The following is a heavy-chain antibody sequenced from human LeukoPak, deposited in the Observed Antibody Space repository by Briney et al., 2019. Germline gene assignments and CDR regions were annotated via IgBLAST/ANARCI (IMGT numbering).Heavy chain of an antibody. CDR3: ARDMGVPAASYYFDY. V-gene: IGHV1-18*01. CDR2: ISAYNGNT. CDR1: GYTFTNYG. J-gene: IGHJ4*02. D-gene: IGHD2-2*01. Sequence: ASVKVSCKASGYTFTNYGISWVRQAPRQGLEWMGWISAYNGNTNCAQKLQGRVTMTTDTSTSTAYMELRSLRSDDTAVYYCARDMGVPAASYYFDYWGQGTLSPSPQ.